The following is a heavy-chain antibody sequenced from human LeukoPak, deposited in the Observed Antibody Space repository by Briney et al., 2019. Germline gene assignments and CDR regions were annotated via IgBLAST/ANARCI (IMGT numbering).Heavy chain of an antibody. J-gene: IGHJ6*03. CDR2: IYFTGNT. D-gene: IGHD6-6*01. Sequence: SETLSLTCTVSGDSFNTDGYYWGWIRQPPGKGLEWIGSIYFTGNTYYNPSLRSRVTISVDTSKNQFSLKLNSVTAADTAVYFCARGTVYSSSPLHYYYYMDVWGKGATVTVSS. V-gene: IGHV4-39*07. CDR3: ARGTVYSSSPLHYYYYMDV. CDR1: GDSFNTDGYY.